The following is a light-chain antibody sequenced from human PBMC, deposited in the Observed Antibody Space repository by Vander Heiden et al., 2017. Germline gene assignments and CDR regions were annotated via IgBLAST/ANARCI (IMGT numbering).Light chain of an antibody. J-gene: IGLJ1*01. CDR3: QAWDSTLYV. Sequence: SYELTQPPSVSVSPGQPASITCSGDKLGEKYACWYQQKPGQSPVLVIYQDNKRPSGIPERFSGSNSGNTATLTISGTQAMDEADYYCQAWDSTLYVFGTGTKVTVL. CDR1: KLGEKY. CDR2: QDN. V-gene: IGLV3-1*01.